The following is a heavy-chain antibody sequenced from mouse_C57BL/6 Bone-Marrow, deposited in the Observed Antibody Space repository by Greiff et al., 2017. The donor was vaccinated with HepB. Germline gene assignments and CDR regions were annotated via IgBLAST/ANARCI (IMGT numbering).Heavy chain of an antibody. J-gene: IGHJ4*01. CDR1: GFTFSDFY. CDR3: ARRYDGYPYYAMDY. V-gene: IGHV7-1*01. CDR2: SRNKANDYTT. Sequence: EVKLMESGGGLVQSGRSLRLSCATSGFTFSDFYMEWVRQAPGKGLEWIAASRNKANDYTTEYSASVKGRFIVSRDTSQSILYLQMNALRAEDTAIYYGARRYDGYPYYAMDYWGQGTSVTVSS. D-gene: IGHD2-3*01.